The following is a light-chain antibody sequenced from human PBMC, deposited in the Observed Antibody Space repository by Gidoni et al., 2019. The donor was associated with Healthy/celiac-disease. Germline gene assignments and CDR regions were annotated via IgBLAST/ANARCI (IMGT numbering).Light chain of an antibody. CDR3: AAWDDSLNAVV. J-gene: IGLJ2*01. CDR2: SNN. CDR1: SSNIGSNT. V-gene: IGLV1-44*01. Sequence: QSVLTQPPSASGTPVQRVTISCSGSSSNIGSNTVNWYQQLPGTAPKLLIYSNNQRPSGVPDRFSGSKSGTSASLAISGLQSEDEADYYCAAWDDSLNAVVFGGGTKLTVL.